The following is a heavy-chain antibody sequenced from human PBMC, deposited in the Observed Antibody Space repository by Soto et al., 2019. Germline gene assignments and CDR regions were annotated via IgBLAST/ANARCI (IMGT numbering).Heavy chain of an antibody. CDR1: GGTFSSYA. J-gene: IGHJ4*02. D-gene: IGHD3-10*01. V-gene: IGHV1-69*13. CDR3: ARSRSGSYYNVRFDY. Sequence: SVKVSCKASGGTFSSYAISWVRQAPGRGLEWMGGIIPIFGTANYAQKFQGRATITADESTSTAYMELSSLRSEDTAVYYCARSRSGSYYNVRFDYWGQGTLVTVSS. CDR2: IIPIFGTA.